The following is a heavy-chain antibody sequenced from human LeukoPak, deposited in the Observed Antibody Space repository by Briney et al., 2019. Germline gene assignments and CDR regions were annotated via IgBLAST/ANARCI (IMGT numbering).Heavy chain of an antibody. Sequence: PGGSLRLSCGASGFTLSYYWMFWVRQAPGKGLVCVARSNGDGTLTNYADSVKGRFTISRDNSKNTLYLQMNSLRAEDTAVYYCAREGLAYYDFWSGYFWGYYFDYWGQGTLVTVSS. CDR1: GFTLSYYW. D-gene: IGHD3-3*01. V-gene: IGHV3-74*01. J-gene: IGHJ4*02. CDR2: SNGDGTLT. CDR3: AREGLAYYDFWSGYFWGYYFDY.